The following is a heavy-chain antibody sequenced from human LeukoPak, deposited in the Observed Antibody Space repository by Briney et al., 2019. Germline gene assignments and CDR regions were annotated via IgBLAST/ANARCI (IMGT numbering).Heavy chain of an antibody. CDR3: ATDLDYYDSSGYPRYFDL. CDR1: GYTLTELS. J-gene: IGHJ2*01. D-gene: IGHD3-22*01. V-gene: IGHV1-24*01. CDR2: FDPEDGET. Sequence: ASVKVSCKVSGYTLTELSMHWVRQAPGKGLEWMGGFDPEDGETIYAQKFQGRVTMTEDTSTDTAYMELSSLRSEDTAVYYCATDLDYYDSSGYPRYFDLWGRGTLVTVSS.